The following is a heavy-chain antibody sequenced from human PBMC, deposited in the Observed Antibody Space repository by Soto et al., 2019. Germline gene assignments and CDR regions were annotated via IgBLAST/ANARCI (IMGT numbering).Heavy chain of an antibody. Sequence: QVQLQESGPGLVRPSQTLSLTCSVSGGSINSGRYFWIWIRQHPGKGLQWIGYIYRSGATYYNPSLKSRVTMSVDTCENQFSLKLNSLTAADTAIYYCARQGYSDSSNRAYWGQGTLVTVSS. CDR1: GGSINSGRYF. D-gene: IGHD6-6*01. CDR3: ARQGYSDSSNRAY. CDR2: IYRSGAT. J-gene: IGHJ4*02. V-gene: IGHV4-31*03.